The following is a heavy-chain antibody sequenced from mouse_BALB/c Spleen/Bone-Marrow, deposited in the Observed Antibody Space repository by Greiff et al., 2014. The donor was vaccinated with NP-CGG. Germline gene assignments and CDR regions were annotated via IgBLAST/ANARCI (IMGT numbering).Heavy chain of an antibody. V-gene: IGHV1-69*02. CDR1: GYTFTSYW. D-gene: IGHD1-1*02. CDR3: TRDDGGFAY. CDR2: IYPSDSYT. J-gene: IGHJ3*01. Sequence: VQLQQSGTDLVRPGASVKLSCKASGYTFTSYWINWVKQRPGQGLEWIGNIYPSDSYTNYNQKFKDEATLTVDKSSSTAYMHLSSPTSEDSAVYYCTRDDGGFAYWGQGTLVTVSA.